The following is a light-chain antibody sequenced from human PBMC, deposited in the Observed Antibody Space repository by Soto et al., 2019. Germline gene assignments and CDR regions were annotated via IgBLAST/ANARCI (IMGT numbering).Light chain of an antibody. J-gene: IGKJ2*02. V-gene: IGKV1-5*03. CDR2: KAS. CDR1: QTISSR. CDR3: QQNNWGRT. Sequence: DIQMTQSPSTLSASVGDRVTITCRASQTISSRLAWYQQKPGKAPKLLIYKASTLESGVPSRFSGSGYGTEFTLTISSLQPDDFATYFCQQNNWGRTFGRGTKLEIK.